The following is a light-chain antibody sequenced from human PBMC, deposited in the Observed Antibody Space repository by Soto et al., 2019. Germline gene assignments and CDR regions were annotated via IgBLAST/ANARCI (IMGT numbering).Light chain of an antibody. J-gene: IGKJ5*01. CDR1: ESVSSH. CDR2: GAS. CDR3: QQYGSSPPIT. Sequence: MPQSHETLSVPPWDGATLSCRASESVSSHLAWYQQKPGQAPRLLIYGASSRATGIPDRFSGSGSGTDFTLTISRLELEDFAVYYCQQYGSSPPITSGQGTRPEIK. V-gene: IGKV3-20*01.